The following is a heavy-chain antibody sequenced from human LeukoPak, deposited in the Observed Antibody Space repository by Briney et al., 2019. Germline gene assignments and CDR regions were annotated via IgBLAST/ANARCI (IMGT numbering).Heavy chain of an antibody. V-gene: IGHV3-30*02. D-gene: IGHD6-13*01. CDR3: ARAAGFYNRFDP. Sequence: GGSLRLSCAASGFTFSSYGMHWVRQAPGKGLEWVAFIRYDGSNKYYADSVKGRFTISRDNSKNTLYLQMNSLRAEDTAVYYCARAAGFYNRFDPWGQGTLVTVSS. CDR2: IRYDGSNK. J-gene: IGHJ5*02. CDR1: GFTFSSYG.